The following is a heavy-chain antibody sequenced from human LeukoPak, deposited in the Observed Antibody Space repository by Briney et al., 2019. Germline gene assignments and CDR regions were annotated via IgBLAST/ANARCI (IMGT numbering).Heavy chain of an antibody. V-gene: IGHV3-7*03. CDR3: ARLWYYDSSGTTDY. CDR2: IKQDGSEK. Sequence: PGGSLRLSCAASGFIFTNYFMSWVRQAPGKGLEWVANIKQDGSEKYYVDSVKGRFTISRDNAKNSLYLQMNSLRAEDTAVYYCARLWYYDSSGTTDYWGQGTLVTVSS. D-gene: IGHD3-22*01. CDR1: GFIFTNYF. J-gene: IGHJ4*02.